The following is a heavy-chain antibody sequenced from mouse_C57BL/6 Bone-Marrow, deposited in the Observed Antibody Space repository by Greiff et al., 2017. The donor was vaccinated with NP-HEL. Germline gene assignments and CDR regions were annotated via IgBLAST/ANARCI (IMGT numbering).Heavy chain of an antibody. J-gene: IGHJ4*01. CDR3: TRNWESYAMDY. Sequence: QVQLKESGAELVRPGASVTLSCKASGYTFTDYEMHWVKQTPVHGLEWIGAIDPETGGTAYNQKFKGKAILTADKSSSTAYMELRSLTSEDSAVYYCTRNWESYAMDYWGQGTSVTVSS. CDR2: IDPETGGT. V-gene: IGHV1-15*01. CDR1: GYTFTDYE. D-gene: IGHD4-1*01.